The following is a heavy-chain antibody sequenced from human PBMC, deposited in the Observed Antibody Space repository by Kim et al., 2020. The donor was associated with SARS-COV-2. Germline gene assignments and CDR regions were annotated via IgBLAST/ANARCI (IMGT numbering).Heavy chain of an antibody. CDR1: GGSISSSSYY. V-gene: IGHV4-39*01. CDR3: ERLPHGIMIFGVVIQYYFDY. Sequence: SETLSLTCTVSGGSISSSSYYWGWIRQPPGKGLEWIGSIYYSGNTYYNPSLKSRVTISVDTSKNQFSLKLSSVTAADTAVYYCERLPHGIMIFGVVIQYYFDYWGQGTLGTVSS. D-gene: IGHD3-3*01. J-gene: IGHJ4*02. CDR2: IYYSGNT.